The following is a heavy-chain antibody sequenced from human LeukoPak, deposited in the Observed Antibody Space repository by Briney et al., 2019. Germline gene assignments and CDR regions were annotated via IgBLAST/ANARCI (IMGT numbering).Heavy chain of an antibody. CDR3: ARLSGKQWLVGPQNWFDL. CDR1: GGSFSGYY. CDR2: INHSGST. Sequence: PSETLSLTCAVYGGSFSGYYWSWIRQPPGKGLEWIGEINHSGSTNYNPSLKSRVTISVDTSKNQFSLKLSSVTAADTAVYYCARLSGKQWLVGPQNWFDLWGQGTLVTVSS. D-gene: IGHD6-19*01. V-gene: IGHV4-34*01. J-gene: IGHJ5*02.